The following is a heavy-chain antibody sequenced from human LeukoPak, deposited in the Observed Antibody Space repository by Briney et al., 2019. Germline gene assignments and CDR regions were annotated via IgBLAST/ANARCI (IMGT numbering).Heavy chain of an antibody. V-gene: IGHV5-51*01. CDR3: ARQGVGGSYYANDAFDI. Sequence: RGESLKISCKASGYSFNNYWIAWVRQMPGKGLEWMGLIYPGHSDTRYSPSFQGQVTISADESISTAYLQWSSVKASDTAMYYCARQGVGGSYYANDAFDIWGQGTMVTVFS. D-gene: IGHD1-26*01. J-gene: IGHJ3*02. CDR2: IYPGHSDT. CDR1: GYSFNNYW.